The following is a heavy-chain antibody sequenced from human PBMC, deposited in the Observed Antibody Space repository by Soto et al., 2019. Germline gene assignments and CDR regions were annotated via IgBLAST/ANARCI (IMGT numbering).Heavy chain of an antibody. D-gene: IGHD4-17*01. CDR2: ISGSGGST. CDR3: AKAHGADYGDYAYYYWYFDL. J-gene: IGHJ2*01. Sequence: GGSLRLSCAASGFTFSSYAMSWVRQAPGKGLEWVSAISGSGGSTYYADSVKGRFTISGDNSKNTLYLQMNSLRAEDTAVYYCAKAHGADYGDYAYYYWYFDLWGRGTLVTVSS. V-gene: IGHV3-23*01. CDR1: GFTFSSYA.